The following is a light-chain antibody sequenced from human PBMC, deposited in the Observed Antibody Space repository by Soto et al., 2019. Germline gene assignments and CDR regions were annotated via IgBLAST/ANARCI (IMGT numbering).Light chain of an antibody. CDR2: GAS. V-gene: IGKV3-15*01. J-gene: IGKJ2*01. CDR1: QSISSN. CDR3: QQYDTSYT. Sequence: EIVMTQSPATLSVSPGERATLSCRASQSISSNLAWYQQKPGQAPSLLLYGASTRATGIPARFSGSGSGTDFTLTISSLQSEDFAVYYCQQYDTSYTFGQGTKLEIK.